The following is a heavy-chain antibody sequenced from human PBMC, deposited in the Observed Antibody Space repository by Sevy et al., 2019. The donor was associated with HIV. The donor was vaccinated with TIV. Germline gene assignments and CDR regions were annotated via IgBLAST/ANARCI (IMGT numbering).Heavy chain of an antibody. Sequence: VGSLRLSCAASGFAFSSHAMHWVRQAPGKELEWVAVISYEGTETFYAASVEGRFTISRDNSKNMLSLQINSLRPEDTAVYFCARDGGYSIKWYPLYWGHGTLVTVSS. CDR2: ISYEGTET. V-gene: IGHV3-30-3*01. D-gene: IGHD3-3*02. CDR1: GFAFSSHA. J-gene: IGHJ4*01. CDR3: ARDGGYSIKWYPLY.